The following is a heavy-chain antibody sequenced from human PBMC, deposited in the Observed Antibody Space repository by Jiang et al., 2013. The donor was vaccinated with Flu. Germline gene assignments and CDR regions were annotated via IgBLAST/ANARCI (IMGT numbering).Heavy chain of an antibody. J-gene: IGHJ4*02. Sequence: SETLSLTCAVYGGSFSGYYWSWIRQPPGKGLEWIGEINHSGSTNYNPSLKSRVTISVDTSKNQFSLKLSSVTAADTAVYYCARGLRGYDTSDYWGQGTLVTVSS. CDR3: ARGLRGYDTSDY. V-gene: IGHV4-34*01. D-gene: IGHD5-12*01. CDR2: INHSGST. CDR1: GGSFSGYY.